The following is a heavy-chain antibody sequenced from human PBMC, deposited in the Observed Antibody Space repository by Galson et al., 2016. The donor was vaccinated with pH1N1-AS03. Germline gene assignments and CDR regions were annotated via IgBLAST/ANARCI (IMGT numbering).Heavy chain of an antibody. CDR2: VDPEDGET. CDR3: ATDRGES. J-gene: IGHJ5*02. D-gene: IGHD3-10*01. V-gene: IGHV1-69-2*01. Sequence: VKVSCKVSGYTFKDSYMHWVQLGPGEGLEWMGLVDPEDGETIYAEKFRGRVTITADMSTDTAYMEVSSLRSEDTAVYYCATDRGESWGQGTLVTVSS. CDR1: GYTFKDSY.